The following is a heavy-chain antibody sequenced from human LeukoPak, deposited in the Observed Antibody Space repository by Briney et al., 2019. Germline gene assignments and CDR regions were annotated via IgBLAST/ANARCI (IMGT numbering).Heavy chain of an antibody. CDR1: GYTFTSYA. CDR2: MNPNSGNT. CDR3: AIFTESGPFDP. V-gene: IGHV1-8*03. Sequence: ASVKVSCKASGYTFTSYAMHWVRQAPGQRLEWMGWMNPNSGNTGYAQKFQGRVTITRNTSISTAYMELSSLRSEDTAVYYCAIFTESGPFDPWGQGTLVTVSS. J-gene: IGHJ5*02. D-gene: IGHD3-3*01.